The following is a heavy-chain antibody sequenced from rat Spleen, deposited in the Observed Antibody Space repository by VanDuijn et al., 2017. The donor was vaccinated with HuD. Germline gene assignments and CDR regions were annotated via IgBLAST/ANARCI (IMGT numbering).Heavy chain of an antibody. D-gene: IGHD1-1*01. J-gene: IGHJ2*01. V-gene: IGHV5-31*01. Sequence: EVQLVESGGGLVQPGRSLKLSCVASGFTFSNYWMTWIRQAPGKGLEWVASITDTGGYTYYPESVKGRFTISRDNAKSTLYLQMDSLRSEDTATYYCARRGLEWSFDYWGQGVTVTVSS. CDR3: ARRGLEWSFDY. CDR2: ITDTGGYT. CDR1: GFTFSNYW.